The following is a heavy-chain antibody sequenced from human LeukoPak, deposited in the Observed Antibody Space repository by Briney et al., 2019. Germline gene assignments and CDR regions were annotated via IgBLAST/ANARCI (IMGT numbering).Heavy chain of an antibody. V-gene: IGHV3-30*02. Sequence: GGSLRLSCAASGFTFSSYGMHWVRQAPGKGLEWVAYIQYDGSNEQYADSVKGRFSISRDSSKNILYLQMNSLRAEDTAVYYCARAYGDYVPFDYWGQGTLVTVSS. J-gene: IGHJ4*02. CDR1: GFTFSSYG. CDR2: IQYDGSNE. CDR3: ARAYGDYVPFDY. D-gene: IGHD4-17*01.